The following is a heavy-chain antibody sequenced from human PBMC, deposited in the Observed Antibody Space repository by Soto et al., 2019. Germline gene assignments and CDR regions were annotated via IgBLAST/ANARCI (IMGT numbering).Heavy chain of an antibody. V-gene: IGHV3-23*01. CDR1: GFTFSSYA. Sequence: HPGGSLRLSCAASGFTFSSYAMSWVRQAPGKGLEWVSAISGSGGSTYYADSVKGRFTISRDNSKNTLYLQMNSLRAEDTAVYYCAKAVAGTGASGDYWGQGNLVTVSS. CDR2: ISGSGGST. D-gene: IGHD6-19*01. J-gene: IGHJ4*02. CDR3: AKAVAGTGASGDY.